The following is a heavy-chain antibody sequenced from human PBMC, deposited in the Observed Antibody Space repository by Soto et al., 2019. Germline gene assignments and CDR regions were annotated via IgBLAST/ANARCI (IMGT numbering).Heavy chain of an antibody. J-gene: IGHJ4*02. CDR2: ISGSGGST. D-gene: IGHD3-16*01. Sequence: GGSLRLSCAASGFTFSSYAMSWVRQAPGKGLEWVSAISGSGGSTYYADSVKGRFTISRDNSKNTLYLQMNSLRAEDTAVYYCAKTLTLTLTLTPWGSQSIYFDYWGQGTLVTVSS. CDR1: GFTFSSYA. CDR3: AKTLTLTLTLTPWGSQSIYFDY. V-gene: IGHV3-23*01.